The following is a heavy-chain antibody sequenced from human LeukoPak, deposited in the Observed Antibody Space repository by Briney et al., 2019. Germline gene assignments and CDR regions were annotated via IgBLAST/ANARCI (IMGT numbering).Heavy chain of an antibody. Sequence: GGSLRLSCAASGFTFSSYEMNWVRQAPGKGLEWVSYISSSSSTIYYADSVKGRSTISRDNAKNSLYLQMNSLRAEDTAVYYCARRAGAYSHPYDYWGQGTLVTVSS. CDR1: GFTFSSYE. CDR2: ISSSSSTI. J-gene: IGHJ4*02. CDR3: ARRAGAYSHPYDY. D-gene: IGHD4/OR15-4a*01. V-gene: IGHV3-48*01.